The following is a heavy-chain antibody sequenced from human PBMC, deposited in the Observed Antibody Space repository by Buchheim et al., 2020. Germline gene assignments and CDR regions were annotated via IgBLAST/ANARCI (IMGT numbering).Heavy chain of an antibody. V-gene: IGHV3-33*01. J-gene: IGHJ4*02. CDR3: ARDLGGAYVAEAGY. D-gene: IGHD6-13*01. CDR2: IWYDGSNK. CDR1: GFTFSSYG. Sequence: QVQLVESGGGVVQPGRSLRLSCAASGFTFSSYGMHWVRQAPGKGLEWVAVIWYDGSNKYYADSVKGRFTISRDNSKNTLYLQMNSLRAEDTAVYYCARDLGGAYVAEAGYWGQGTL.